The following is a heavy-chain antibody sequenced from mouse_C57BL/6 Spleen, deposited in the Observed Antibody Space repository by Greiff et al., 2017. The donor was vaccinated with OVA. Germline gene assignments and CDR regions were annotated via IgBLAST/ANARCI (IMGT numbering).Heavy chain of an antibody. Sequence: QVQLQQSGPGLVQPSQSLSITCTVSGFSLTSYGVHWVRQPPGKGLEWLGVIWSGGSTDYNAAFISRLSISKDNSKSQVFFKMNSLQADDTAIYDGAKSYYGSSPYWYFDVWGTGTTVTVSS. CDR1: GFSLTSYG. D-gene: IGHD1-1*01. J-gene: IGHJ1*03. V-gene: IGHV2-4*01. CDR3: AKSYYGSSPYWYFDV. CDR2: IWSGGST.